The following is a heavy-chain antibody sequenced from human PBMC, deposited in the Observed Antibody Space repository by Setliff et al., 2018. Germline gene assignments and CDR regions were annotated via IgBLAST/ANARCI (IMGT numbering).Heavy chain of an antibody. Sequence: SSVKVSCKASGGTFSSYAISWVRQAPGQGLEWMGGIIPIFGRANYAQKFQGGVTMTEDTSTDTAYMELSSLRSEDTAVYYCARSHSSSWSGMAVWGKRTTVTVSS. J-gene: IGHJ6*04. CDR1: GGTFSSYA. CDR3: ARSHSSSWSGMAV. CDR2: IIPIFGRA. V-gene: IGHV1-69*06. D-gene: IGHD6-13*01.